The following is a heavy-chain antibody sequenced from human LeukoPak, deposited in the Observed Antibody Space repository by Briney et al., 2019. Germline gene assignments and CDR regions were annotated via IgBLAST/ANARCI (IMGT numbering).Heavy chain of an antibody. V-gene: IGHV5-51*01. CDR1: GYSFTSYW. Sequence: GESLKISCKGSGYSFTSYWIGWVRQMPGKGLEWMGIIYPGDSDTRYSPSFQGQVTISADKSISPAYLQWSSLKASDTAMYYCARHPIVVVPAAIPQVYYYYYYMDVWGKGTTVTVSS. J-gene: IGHJ6*03. D-gene: IGHD2-2*01. CDR3: ARHPIVVVPAAIPQVYYYYYYMDV. CDR2: IYPGDSDT.